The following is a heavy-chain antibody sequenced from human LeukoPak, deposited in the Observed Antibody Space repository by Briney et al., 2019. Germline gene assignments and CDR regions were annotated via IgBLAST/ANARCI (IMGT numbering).Heavy chain of an antibody. D-gene: IGHD2-2*01. CDR2: ISGSGGST. V-gene: IGHV3-23*01. Sequence: GGSLRLSCAASGFTFSSYAMSWVRQAPGKGLEWVSAISGSGGSTYYADSVKGRFTISRDNSKNTLYLQMNSLRAEDTAVYYCAKAHRIVVVPAAVDYWGQGTLVTVSS. CDR1: GFTFSSYA. J-gene: IGHJ4*02. CDR3: AKAHRIVVVPAAVDY.